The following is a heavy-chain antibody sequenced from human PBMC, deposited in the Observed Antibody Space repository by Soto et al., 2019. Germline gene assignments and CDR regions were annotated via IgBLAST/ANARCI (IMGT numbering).Heavy chain of an antibody. CDR1: GYNFARYW. Sequence: GESLKISCKGSGYNFARYWIGWVRQKPGKGLEWMGIIYPGDSDTRYSPSFEGHVTISADKSTSTAYMQWSSLGASDTAIYYCARAPSHRWFQYFDYWGQGTLVTVSS. CDR2: IYPGDSDT. D-gene: IGHD3-10*01. CDR3: ARAPSHRWFQYFDY. J-gene: IGHJ4*02. V-gene: IGHV5-51*01.